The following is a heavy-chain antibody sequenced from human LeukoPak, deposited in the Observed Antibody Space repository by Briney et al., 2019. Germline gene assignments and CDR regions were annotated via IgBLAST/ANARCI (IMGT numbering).Heavy chain of an antibody. J-gene: IGHJ3*02. D-gene: IGHD3-9*01. Sequence: PSETLSLTCTVSGGSISSSSYYWGWIRQPPGKGLEWIGSIYYSGSTYYNPSLKSRVTISVDTSKNQLSLKLSSVTAADTAVYYCARVAMTGYDRNDAFDIWGQGTMVTVSS. CDR3: ARVAMTGYDRNDAFDI. CDR2: IYYSGST. V-gene: IGHV4-39*07. CDR1: GGSISSSSYY.